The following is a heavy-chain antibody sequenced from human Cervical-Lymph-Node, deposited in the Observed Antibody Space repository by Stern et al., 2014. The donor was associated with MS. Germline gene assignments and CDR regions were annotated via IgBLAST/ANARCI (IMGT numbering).Heavy chain of an antibody. CDR3: ARDPNGYAYGLGD. CDR1: GFTFSSFP. D-gene: IGHD3-16*01. V-gene: IGHV3-33*01. J-gene: IGHJ4*02. Sequence: VQLVESGGGVVQPGRSLRLSCAASGFTFSSFPIHWVRQAPGEGLEWVAIIWHDGSNEHYADSVKGRFTVSRDNSNDTVYLQMNSLRAEDTAIYYCARDPNGYAYGLGDWGQGALVTVSS. CDR2: IWHDGSNE.